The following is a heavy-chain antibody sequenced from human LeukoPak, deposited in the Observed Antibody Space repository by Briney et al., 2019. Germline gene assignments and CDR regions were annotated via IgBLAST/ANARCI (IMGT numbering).Heavy chain of an antibody. Sequence: PGGSLRLSCAASGFTFSSYEMNWVRQAPGKGLEWISYIGGSGSTIYYADPVKGRFTISRDNAKNTVDLQMKSLRAEDTAVYYCARGYSTRWYSARMDVWGKGTTVTVSS. CDR3: ARGYSTRWYSARMDV. J-gene: IGHJ6*04. D-gene: IGHD6-13*01. CDR2: IGGSGSTI. CDR1: GFTFSSYE. V-gene: IGHV3-48*03.